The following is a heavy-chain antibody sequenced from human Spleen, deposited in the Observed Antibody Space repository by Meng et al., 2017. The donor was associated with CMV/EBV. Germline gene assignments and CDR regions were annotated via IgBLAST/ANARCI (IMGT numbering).Heavy chain of an antibody. V-gene: IGHV3-21*01. CDR1: GFTLSSYS. Sequence: GESLKISCAASGFTLSSYSMNWVRQAPGKGLEWVSSISSGGTYINYPDSLKGRFTISRDNAKNSAYLQMDNLRVEDTAVYFYARDMVRGVKGWFDPWGQGTLVTAS. D-gene: IGHD3-10*01. CDR2: ISSGGTYI. CDR3: ARDMVRGVKGWFDP. J-gene: IGHJ5*02.